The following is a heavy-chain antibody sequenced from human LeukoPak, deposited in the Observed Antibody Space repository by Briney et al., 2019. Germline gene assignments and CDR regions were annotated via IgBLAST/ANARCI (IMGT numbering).Heavy chain of an antibody. CDR1: GFTFNRFP. D-gene: IGHD2-8*01. CDR3: AKDGLI. CDR2: ISFDGNNE. V-gene: IGHV3-30-3*01. Sequence: GGSLRLSCAASGFTFNRFPMHWVRQAPGKGLEWVTLISFDGNNESYTDSVRGRFTVSRDNSKNMLYLQMDSLRVEDTAVYFCAKDGLIRGQGTLVIVSS. J-gene: IGHJ4*02.